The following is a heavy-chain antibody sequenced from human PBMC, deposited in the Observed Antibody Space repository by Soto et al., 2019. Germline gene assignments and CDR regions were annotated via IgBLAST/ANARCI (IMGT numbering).Heavy chain of an antibody. CDR3: ARDSSSWYLPLYYYYGMDV. Sequence: ALRLSCAASGFTFSSYGMHWVRQAPGKGLEWVAVIWYDGSNKYYADSVKGRFTISRDNSKNTLYLQMNSLRAEDTAVYYCARDSSSWYLPLYYYYGMDVWGQGTTVTVSS. CDR2: IWYDGSNK. V-gene: IGHV3-33*01. D-gene: IGHD6-13*01. CDR1: GFTFSSYG. J-gene: IGHJ6*02.